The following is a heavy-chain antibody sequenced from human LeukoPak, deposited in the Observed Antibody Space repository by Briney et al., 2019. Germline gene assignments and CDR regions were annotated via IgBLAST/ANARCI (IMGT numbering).Heavy chain of an antibody. D-gene: IGHD3-22*01. V-gene: IGHV1-3*01. J-gene: IGHJ5*02. CDR3: ARPYDSSGFNWFDP. CDR2: INAGNGNT. CDR1: GYTFTSYA. Sequence: ASVKVSCMASGYTFTSYAMHWVRQAPGQRLEWMGWINAGNGNTKYSQKFQGRVTITRDTSASTAYMELSSLRSEDTAVYYCARPYDSSGFNWFDPWGQGTLVTVSS.